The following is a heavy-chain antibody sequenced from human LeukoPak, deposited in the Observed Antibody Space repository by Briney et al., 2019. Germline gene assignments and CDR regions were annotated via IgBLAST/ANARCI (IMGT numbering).Heavy chain of an antibody. CDR3: ARLTYYYDSSGSDV. J-gene: IGHJ6*04. Sequence: PSETLSLTCAVYGGSFSGYYWSWIRQPPGKGLEWFGEINHSGSTNYNPSLKSRVTISVDTSKNQFSLKLSSVTAADTAVYYCARLTYYYDSSGSDVWGKGTTVTISS. V-gene: IGHV4-34*01. CDR1: GGSFSGYY. CDR2: INHSGST. D-gene: IGHD3-22*01.